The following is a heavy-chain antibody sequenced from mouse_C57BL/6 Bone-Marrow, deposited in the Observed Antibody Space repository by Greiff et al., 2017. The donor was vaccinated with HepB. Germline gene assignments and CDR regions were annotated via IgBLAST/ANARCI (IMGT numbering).Heavy chain of an antibody. Sequence: EVQGVESGGGLVQPGGSMKLSCAASGFTFSDAWMDWVRQSPEKGLEWVAEIRNKANNHATYYAESVKGRVTISRDDSKSSVYLQMNSLRAEDTGIYYCNRESSYWYFDVWGTGTTVTVSS. CDR2: IRNKANNHAT. CDR3: NRESSYWYFDV. D-gene: IGHD1-1*01. J-gene: IGHJ1*03. V-gene: IGHV6-6*01. CDR1: GFTFSDAW.